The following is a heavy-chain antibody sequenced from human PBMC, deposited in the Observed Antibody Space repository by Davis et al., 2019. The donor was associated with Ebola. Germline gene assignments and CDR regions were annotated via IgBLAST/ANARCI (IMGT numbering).Heavy chain of an antibody. J-gene: IGHJ5*02. CDR2: IAPSDSDT. CDR1: GYRFTNYW. Sequence: GESLKISCKGSGYRFTNYWISWVRQMPGKGLEWMGRIAPSDSDTSYRPSFQGHVTISVDKSISTTFLQWSSLEASDTAMYYCATHCSTTSCHAPSWGQGTLVTVSS. V-gene: IGHV5-10-1*01. D-gene: IGHD2-2*01. CDR3: ATHCSTTSCHAPS.